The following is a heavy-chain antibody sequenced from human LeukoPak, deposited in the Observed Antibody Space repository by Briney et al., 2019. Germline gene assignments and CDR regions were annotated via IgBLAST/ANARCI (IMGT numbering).Heavy chain of an antibody. Sequence: ASLKHSCKASAYTFTRYHMHWGRQAPGPGLEWMGCINANSGGTNYAKKIQGRVTMTKDTSNSKANMELSRLRSDDTAVYDCATFECIVVVPAAPNDANWFDPWGQGTLVTVSS. D-gene: IGHD2-2*01. CDR1: AYTFTRYH. V-gene: IGHV1-2*02. J-gene: IGHJ5*02. CDR2: INANSGGT. CDR3: ATFECIVVVPAAPNDANWFDP.